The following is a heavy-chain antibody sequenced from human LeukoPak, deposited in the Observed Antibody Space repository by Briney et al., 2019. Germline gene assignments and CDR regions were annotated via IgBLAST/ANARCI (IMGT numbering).Heavy chain of an antibody. CDR3: ARGITGTFYYYYGMDV. V-gene: IGHV3-30-3*01. CDR1: GFTFSSYA. CDR2: ISYDGSNK. J-gene: IGHJ6*02. Sequence: GGSLRLSCAASGFTFSSYAMHWVRQAPGKGLEWVAVISYDGSNKYYADSVKGRFTISRDNSKNTLYLQMNSLRAEDTAVYYCARGITGTFYYYYGMDVWGQGTTVTVS. D-gene: IGHD1-20*01.